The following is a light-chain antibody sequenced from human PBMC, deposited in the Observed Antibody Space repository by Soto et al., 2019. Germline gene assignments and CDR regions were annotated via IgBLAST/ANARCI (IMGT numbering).Light chain of an antibody. CDR3: QQYYSYPPT. CDR2: AAS. J-gene: IGKJ1*01. Sequence: IQMTLSASSLSASVGHSVTLTCRTSQTINNYLNWYQQKPGKAPKIVIYAASTLQSGVPSRFSGSLSGTDFNLTISCLQSEDFATYYCQQYYSYPPTFGQGTKVDIK. CDR1: QTINNY. V-gene: IGKV1-39*01.